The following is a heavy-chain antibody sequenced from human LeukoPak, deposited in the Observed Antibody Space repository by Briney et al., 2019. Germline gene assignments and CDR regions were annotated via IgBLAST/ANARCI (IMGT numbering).Heavy chain of an antibody. Sequence: PGGSLRDSCAASGFTFSSYPLSWVRQAPGKGPEWVSVISGSGGSTYYADSVKGRFTISRDNSKNTLYLQMNSLRAEDTAVYSCAKDLSEYYYRGSGYSFTNLWSQGTLVTVSS. J-gene: IGHJ5*02. V-gene: IGHV3-23*01. CDR1: GFTFSSYP. D-gene: IGHD3-22*01. CDR3: AKDLSEYYYRGSGYSFTNL. CDR2: ISGSGGST.